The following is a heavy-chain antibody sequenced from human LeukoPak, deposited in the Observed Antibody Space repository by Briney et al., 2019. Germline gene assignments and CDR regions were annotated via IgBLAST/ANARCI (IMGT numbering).Heavy chain of an antibody. J-gene: IGHJ5*02. CDR3: ARRRIAAAGMAFDP. D-gene: IGHD6-13*01. Sequence: GASVKVSCKASGGTFTSYDINWVRQATGQGLEWMGWMNPNSGNTGYAQKFQGRVTITRNTSLSTAYMELSSLRSEDTAVYYCARRRIAAAGMAFDPWGQGTLVTVSS. CDR2: MNPNSGNT. V-gene: IGHV1-8*03. CDR1: GGTFTSYD.